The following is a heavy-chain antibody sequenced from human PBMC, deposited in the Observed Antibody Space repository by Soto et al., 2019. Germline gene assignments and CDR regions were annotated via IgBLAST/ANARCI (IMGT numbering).Heavy chain of an antibody. CDR2: IKGDGTTT. Sequence: GGSLRLSCAASGFSFSSYWMHWVRQGPGKGLVWVSQIKGDGTTTTYADSVKGRFTISRDNAKNTLYLQMNSLRAEDTAVYYCVREVTTLTTYGMDVWGQGTTVTVSS. V-gene: IGHV3-74*01. D-gene: IGHD4-17*01. J-gene: IGHJ6*02. CDR1: GFSFSSYW. CDR3: VREVTTLTTYGMDV.